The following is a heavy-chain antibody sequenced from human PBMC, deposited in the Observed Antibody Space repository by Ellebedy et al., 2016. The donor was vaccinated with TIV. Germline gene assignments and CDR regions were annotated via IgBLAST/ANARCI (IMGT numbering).Heavy chain of an antibody. CDR1: GGSISRGSYY. D-gene: IGHD6-13*01. CDR2: TYYSGST. CDR3: ARGKFVASGIDY. J-gene: IGHJ4*02. Sequence: MPSETLSLTCTVSGGSISRGSYYWNWIRQYPGKGLEWIGYTYYSGSTYYNPSLKSRVNVSVDTSKNQFSLKLSSVTAADTAVYYCARGKFVASGIDYWGQGTLVTVSS. V-gene: IGHV4-31*03.